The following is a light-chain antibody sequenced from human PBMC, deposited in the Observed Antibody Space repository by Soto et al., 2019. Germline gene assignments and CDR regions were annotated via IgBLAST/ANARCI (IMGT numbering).Light chain of an antibody. J-gene: IGKJ3*01. V-gene: IGKV1-5*01. CDR2: DAS. Sequence: DLQMTQSPSTLSASVGDRVTITCRASQSISSWLAWYQQKPGKAPKLLIYDASSLESGVPSRFSGSGSGTEFTLTISSLQLDDFATYYCQQYNSFTFGPGTKVDIK. CDR3: QQYNSFT. CDR1: QSISSW.